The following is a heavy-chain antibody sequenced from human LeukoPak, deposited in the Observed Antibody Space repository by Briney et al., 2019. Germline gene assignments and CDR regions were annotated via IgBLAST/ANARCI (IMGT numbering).Heavy chain of an antibody. V-gene: IGHV3-23*01. CDR1: GFTFSSYA. J-gene: IGHJ4*02. CDR3: AKNMKYWVGLIDY. CDR2: ISGSGGST. D-gene: IGHD3-10*01. Sequence: PGGSLRLSCAASGFTFSSYAMSWVRQAPGKGLEWVSAISGSGGSTYYADSVKGRFTISRDNSKNTLYLQMNSLRAEDTAVHYCAKNMKYWVGLIDYWGQGTLVTVSS.